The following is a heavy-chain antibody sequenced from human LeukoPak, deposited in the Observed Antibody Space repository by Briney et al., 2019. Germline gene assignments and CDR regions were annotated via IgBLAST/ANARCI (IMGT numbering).Heavy chain of an antibody. CDR3: PRDRSTAAHEY. J-gene: IGHJ4*02. CDR2: ISGYNGNT. CDR1: GYTFTSYG. V-gene: IGHV1-18*01. D-gene: IGHD2-2*01. Sequence: ASVKLSCKASGYTFTSYGTRWVRQAPGQGAEWMGWISGYNGNTNNAQQFQGRVTMTADTSTTTAYMEVTVLPSEDTPFYYCPRDRSTAAHEYWGQGTLVTVSS.